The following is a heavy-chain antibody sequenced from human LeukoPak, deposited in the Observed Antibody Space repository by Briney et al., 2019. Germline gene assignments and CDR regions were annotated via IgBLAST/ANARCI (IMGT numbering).Heavy chain of an antibody. D-gene: IGHD3-9*01. J-gene: IGHJ4*02. CDR2: INSDGSST. V-gene: IGHV3-74*01. CDR3: AREEDILTGYYLV. Sequence: GGSLRLSCAASGFTFSSYWMHWVRQAPGKGLVWVSRINSDGSSTSYADSVKGRFTISRDNAKNTLYLQMNSLRAEDTAVYYSAREEDILTGYYLVWGQGTLVTVSS. CDR1: GFTFSSYW.